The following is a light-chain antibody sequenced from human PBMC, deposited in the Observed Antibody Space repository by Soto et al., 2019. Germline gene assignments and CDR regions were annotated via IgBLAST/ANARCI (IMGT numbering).Light chain of an antibody. V-gene: IGKV1-39*01. J-gene: IGKJ3*01. CDR1: HSISSY. CDR3: QASDSAPSFT. Sequence: DIQMTQSPSSLSASIGDRVTITCRASHSISSYLNWYQQRPGGAPKLLIYAASSLQSGVPSRFRGSGSGTDFTLTISSLQPEDFATYYCQASDSAPSFTFGTGTKVDIK. CDR2: AAS.